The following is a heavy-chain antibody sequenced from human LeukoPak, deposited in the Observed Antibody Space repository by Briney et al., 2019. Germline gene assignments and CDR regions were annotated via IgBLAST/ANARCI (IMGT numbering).Heavy chain of an antibody. D-gene: IGHD5-12*01. J-gene: IGHJ4*02. CDR1: GFTFSGYW. CDR2: IKQDGSEK. Sequence: PGGSLRLSCAASGFTFSGYWMSWVRQAPGKGLEWVANIKQDGSEKYYVDSVKGRFTISRDNAKNSLYLQMNSLRAEDTAVYYCARDRGVWWLPHYWGQGTLVTVSS. CDR3: ARDRGVWWLPHY. V-gene: IGHV3-7*01.